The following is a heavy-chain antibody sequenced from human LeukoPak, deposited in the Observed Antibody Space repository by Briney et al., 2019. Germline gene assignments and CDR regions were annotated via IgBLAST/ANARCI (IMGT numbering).Heavy chain of an antibody. CDR1: GGSFSGYY. V-gene: IGHV4-34*01. CDR3: ARSRGRLALFDY. D-gene: IGHD1-7*01. J-gene: IGHJ4*02. CDR2: INHSGST. Sequence: SETLSLTCEVYGGSFSGYYWSWIRQPPGKGLEWIGKINHSGSTNYNPSLKSRVTISLDTSKNQFSLKLNSVTAADTAVYYCARSRGRLALFDYWGQGTLVTVSS.